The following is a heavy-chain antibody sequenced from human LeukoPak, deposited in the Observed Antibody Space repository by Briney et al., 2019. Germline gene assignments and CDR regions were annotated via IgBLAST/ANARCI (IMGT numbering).Heavy chain of an antibody. CDR1: GFTFSSYA. D-gene: IGHD3-3*01. CDR2: ISGSGGST. J-gene: IGHJ3*02. CDR3: AKDEPQYYDFWSDPDTDAFDI. V-gene: IGHV3-23*01. Sequence: GGSLRLSCAASGFTFSSYAMSWVRQAPGKGLEWVSAISGSGGSTYYADSVKGRFTISRDNSKNTLYLQMNSLRAEDTAVYYCAKDEPQYYDFWSDPDTDAFDIWGQGTMVTVSS.